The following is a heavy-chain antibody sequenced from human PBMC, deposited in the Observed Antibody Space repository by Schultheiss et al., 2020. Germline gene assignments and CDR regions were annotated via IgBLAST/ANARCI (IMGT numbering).Heavy chain of an antibody. CDR3: TANTYYDSSGYDGDY. CDR1: GFTFSNAW. CDR2: IKSKTDGGTT. D-gene: IGHD3-22*01. V-gene: IGHV3-15*07. J-gene: IGHJ4*03. Sequence: GGSLRLSCAASGFTFSNAWMNWVRQAPGKGLEWVGRIKSKTDGGTTDYAAPVKGRFTISRDDSKNTLYLQMNSLKTEDTAVYYCTANTYYDSSGYDGDYWGQGTTVTVSS.